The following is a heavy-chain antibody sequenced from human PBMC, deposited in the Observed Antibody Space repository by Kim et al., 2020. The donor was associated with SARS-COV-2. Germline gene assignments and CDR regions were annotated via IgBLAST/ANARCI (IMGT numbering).Heavy chain of an antibody. D-gene: IGHD4-17*01. CDR1: GFTVSSNY. J-gene: IGHJ6*02. CDR2: IYSGGST. CDR3: ARDTGLRWGDYYYYYGMDV. V-gene: IGHV3-53*04. Sequence: GGSLRLSCAASGFTVSSNYMSWVRQAPGKGLEWVSVIYSGGSTYYADSVKGRFTISRHNSKNTLYLQMNSLRAEDTAVYYCARDTGLRWGDYYYYYGMDVWGQGTTVTVSS.